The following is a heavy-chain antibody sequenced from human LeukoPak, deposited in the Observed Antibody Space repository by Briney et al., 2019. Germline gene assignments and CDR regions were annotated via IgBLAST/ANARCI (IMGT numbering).Heavy chain of an antibody. CDR3: ARHIYYRQGTYYFDY. Sequence: SETLSLTCTVSGGSISSSSYYWGWIRQPPGKGLEWSGSIYYSGSTYYNPSLKSRVTISVDTSKNQFSLKLSSVTAADTAVYYCARHIYYRQGTYYFDYWGQGTLVTVSS. CDR1: GGSISSSSYY. CDR2: IYYSGST. J-gene: IGHJ4*02. D-gene: IGHD3-10*01. V-gene: IGHV4-39*01.